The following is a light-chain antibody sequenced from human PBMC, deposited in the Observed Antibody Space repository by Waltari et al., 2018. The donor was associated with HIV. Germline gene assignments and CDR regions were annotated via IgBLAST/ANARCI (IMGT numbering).Light chain of an antibody. CDR2: KDS. J-gene: IGLJ2*01. V-gene: IGLV3-25*03. Sequence: DLTQPPSVSVPPGQPATITCTGDALTKQYGYWYQKKAGQAPVLLINKDSERLSGIPERFSGSSSGTSLTLTINGVRAEDEAEYYCQSADSSGVDFVVFGGGTKLTVL. CDR3: QSADSSGVDFVV. CDR1: ALTKQY.